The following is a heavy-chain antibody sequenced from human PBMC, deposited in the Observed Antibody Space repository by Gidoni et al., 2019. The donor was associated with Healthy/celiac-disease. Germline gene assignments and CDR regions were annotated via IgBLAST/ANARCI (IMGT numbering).Heavy chain of an antibody. V-gene: IGHV4-30-4*01. J-gene: IGHJ6*02. CDR1: GGAMSSGDYY. CDR3: ARGGFRYYYYGMDV. CDR2: IYYSGST. D-gene: IGHD3-10*01. Sequence: QVQLQESCPGLGKPSQTLSLTCPGCGGAMSSGDYYWACIRQPSGKGLEWIGYIYYSGSTYYPPSLKSRVTISVDTSKNQFSLKLSSVTAAATAVYYCARGGFRYYYYGMDVWGQGTTVTVSS.